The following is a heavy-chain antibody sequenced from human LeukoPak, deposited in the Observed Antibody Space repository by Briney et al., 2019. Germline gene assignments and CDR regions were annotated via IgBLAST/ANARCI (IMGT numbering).Heavy chain of an antibody. CDR3: ARVLLGSSGLLDY. CDR1: GGSISSEDFH. V-gene: IGHV4-61*08. CDR2: IYYSGST. D-gene: IGHD6-19*01. Sequence: SETLSLTCTVSGGSISSEDFHWTWIRQSPGKGLEWIGYIYYSGSTNYNPSLKSRVTISVDTSKNQFSLKLSSVTAADTAVYYCARVLLGSSGLLDYWGQGTLVTVSS. J-gene: IGHJ4*02.